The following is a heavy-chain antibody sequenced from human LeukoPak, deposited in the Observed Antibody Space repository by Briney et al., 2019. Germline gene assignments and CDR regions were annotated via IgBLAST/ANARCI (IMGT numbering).Heavy chain of an antibody. D-gene: IGHD3-10*01. CDR1: GYTLTELS. CDR2: FDPEDGET. Sequence: ASVKVSCKVSGYTLTELSMHWERQAPGKGLEWMGGFDPEDGETIYAQKFQGRVTMTEDTSTDTAYTELSSLRSEDTAVYYCATQMVGSGSRRGPIPTDYWGQGTLVTVSS. V-gene: IGHV1-24*01. CDR3: ATQMVGSGSRRGPIPTDY. J-gene: IGHJ4*02.